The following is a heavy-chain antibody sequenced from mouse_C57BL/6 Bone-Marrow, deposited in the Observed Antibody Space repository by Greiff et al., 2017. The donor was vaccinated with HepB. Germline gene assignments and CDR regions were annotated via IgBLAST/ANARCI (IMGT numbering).Heavy chain of an antibody. V-gene: IGHV3-6*01. CDR2: ISYDGSN. CDR1: GYSITSGYY. J-gene: IGHJ4*01. D-gene: IGHD1-1*01. Sequence: EVQLQQSGPGLVKPSQSLSLTCSVTGYSITSGYYWNWIRQFPGNKLEWMGYISYDGSNNYNPSLKNRISITRDTSKNQFFLKLNSVTTEDTATYYSAKIYCYGSSYNYYAMDYWGQGTSVTVSS. CDR3: AKIYCYGSSYNYYAMDY.